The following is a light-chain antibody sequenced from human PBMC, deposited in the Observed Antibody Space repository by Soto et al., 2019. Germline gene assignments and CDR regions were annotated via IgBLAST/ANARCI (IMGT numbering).Light chain of an antibody. V-gene: IGKV3-20*01. CDR3: QHYVTSLTT. Sequence: IVLTQSPGTLSLSPGESAPLSCRASRSVINNYLAWYQQKPGQAPRLLIFCASIRVRGIPARFIGSGSGTDFTLTISRLEPEDFAVYYCQHYVTSLTTFGQGTKVDIK. CDR2: CAS. J-gene: IGKJ1*01. CDR1: RSVINNY.